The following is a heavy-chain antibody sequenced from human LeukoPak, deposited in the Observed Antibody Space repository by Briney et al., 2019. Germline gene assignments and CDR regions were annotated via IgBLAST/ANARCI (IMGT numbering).Heavy chain of an antibody. CDR3: ANSLGYCGGGSCLGFDY. CDR1: GFTFSSYG. CDR2: ISYDGSNK. D-gene: IGHD2-15*01. J-gene: IGHJ4*02. Sequence: GGSLRLSCAASGFTFSSYGMHWVRQAPGKGLEWVAVISYDGSNKYYADSVKGRFTISRDNSKNTLYLQMNSLRAEDTAVYYCANSLGYCGGGSCLGFDYWGQGTLVTVSS. V-gene: IGHV3-30*18.